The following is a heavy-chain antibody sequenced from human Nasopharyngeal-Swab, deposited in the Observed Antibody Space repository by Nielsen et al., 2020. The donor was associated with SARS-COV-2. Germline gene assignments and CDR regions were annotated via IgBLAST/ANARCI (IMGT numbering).Heavy chain of an antibody. Sequence: WVRQAPGQGLEWMGWISAYKGNTNYAQKLQGRVTMTTDTSTSTAYMELRSLRSDDTAVYYCARVGTTGTTAFDYWGQGTLVTVSS. CDR3: ARVGTTGTTAFDY. J-gene: IGHJ4*02. CDR2: ISAYKGNT. D-gene: IGHD1-1*01. V-gene: IGHV1-18*01.